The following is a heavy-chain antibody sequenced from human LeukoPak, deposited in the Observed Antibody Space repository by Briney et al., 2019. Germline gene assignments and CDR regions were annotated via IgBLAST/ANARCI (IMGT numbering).Heavy chain of an antibody. D-gene: IGHD6-19*01. CDR3: ARDLAQVAGTDY. Sequence: GASVKVSCKASGGTFSSYAISWVRQAPGQGLEWMGGIIPIFGTANYAQKFQGRVTITADEYTSTAYMELSSLRSEDTAVYYCARDLAQVAGTDYWGQGTLVTVSS. CDR1: GGTFSSYA. CDR2: IIPIFGTA. V-gene: IGHV1-69*13. J-gene: IGHJ4*02.